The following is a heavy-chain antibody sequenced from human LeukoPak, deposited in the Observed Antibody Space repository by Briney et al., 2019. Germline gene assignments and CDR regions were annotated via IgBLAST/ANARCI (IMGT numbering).Heavy chain of an antibody. D-gene: IGHD6-19*01. CDR2: ISGHSGDT. CDR3: ARDHDGVAVAGRGYYYYMDV. V-gene: IGHV1-18*01. Sequence: AGVKVCCKASRYTFTSYGVTWVRQAPGQGLEWVGWISGHSGDTKYAQEYQGRVTMTVDASTSTAYMELRSLTSDDTAIYYCARDHDGVAVAGRGYYYYMDVWGKGTTVIVSS. CDR1: RYTFTSYG. J-gene: IGHJ6*03.